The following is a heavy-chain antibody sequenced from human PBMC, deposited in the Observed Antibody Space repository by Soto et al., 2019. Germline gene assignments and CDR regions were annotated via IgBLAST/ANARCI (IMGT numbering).Heavy chain of an antibody. V-gene: IGHV1-69*05. CDR3: AAAPMGYCSSTSCSSRPWYFDY. CDR2: IIPLFGTA. J-gene: IGHJ4*02. CDR1: GGTFSRYG. Sequence: ASVKVSCKASGGTFSRYGINWARQAPGQGLEWMGGIIPLFGTANYAQKFQERVTITRDMSTSTAYMELSSLRSEDTAVYYCAAAPMGYCSSTSCSSRPWYFDYWGQGTLVTVSS. D-gene: IGHD2-2*01.